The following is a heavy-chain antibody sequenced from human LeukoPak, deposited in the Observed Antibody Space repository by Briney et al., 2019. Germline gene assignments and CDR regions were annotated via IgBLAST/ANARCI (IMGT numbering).Heavy chain of an antibody. J-gene: IGHJ4*02. V-gene: IGHV1-2*02. Sequence: ASVKVSCKASGYTFTGYYIHWVRQAPGQGLEWMGWINPNSGGTNYAQKFQGRVTMTRDTSISTAYIELTSLRSDATAVYSCARGPRDGNNLWGQGTLVTVSS. D-gene: IGHD5-24*01. CDR1: GYTFTGYY. CDR3: ARGPRDGNNL. CDR2: INPNSGGT.